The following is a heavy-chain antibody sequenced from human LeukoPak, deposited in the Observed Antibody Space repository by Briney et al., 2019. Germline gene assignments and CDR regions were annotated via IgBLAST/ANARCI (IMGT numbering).Heavy chain of an antibody. CDR2: ISSSSSYI. J-gene: IGHJ4*02. Sequence: GGSLRPSCAASGFTFSSYSMHWLRQAPGKGLEWVSSISSSSSYIYYADSVKGRFTISRDNAKNSLYLQMNSLRAEDTAVYYCAREGLRYFDWLLYYFDYWGQGTLVTVSS. D-gene: IGHD3-9*01. V-gene: IGHV3-21*01. CDR3: AREGLRYFDWLLYYFDY. CDR1: GFTFSSYS.